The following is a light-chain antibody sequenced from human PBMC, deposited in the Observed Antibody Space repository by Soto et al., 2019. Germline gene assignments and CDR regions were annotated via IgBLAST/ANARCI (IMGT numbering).Light chain of an antibody. V-gene: IGKV3D-20*02. Sequence: EFVLTQSPGTLSLSPGERATLSCRASQTVRNNYLAWYQQKPGQAPRLLIYDASSRATGIPDRFSCGGSGTDFTLTISRLESEDFGVYYCQQYNNWWTFGQGTKVEI. CDR3: QQYNNWWT. CDR2: DAS. J-gene: IGKJ1*01. CDR1: QTVRNNY.